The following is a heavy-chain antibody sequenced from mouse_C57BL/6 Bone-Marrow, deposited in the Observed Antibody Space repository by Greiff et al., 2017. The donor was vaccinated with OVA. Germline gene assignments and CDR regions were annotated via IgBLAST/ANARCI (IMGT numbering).Heavy chain of an antibody. CDR2: IYPGGGYT. CDR1: GYTFTNYW. CDR3: ARKAYDYDGGSMDY. J-gene: IGHJ4*01. Sequence: VQVVESGAELVRPGTSVKMSCKASGYTFTNYWIGWAKQRPGHGLEWIGDIYPGGGYTNYNEKFKGKATLTADKSSSTAYMQFSSLTSEDSAIYYCARKAYDYDGGSMDYWGQGTSVTVSS. D-gene: IGHD2-4*01. V-gene: IGHV1-63*01.